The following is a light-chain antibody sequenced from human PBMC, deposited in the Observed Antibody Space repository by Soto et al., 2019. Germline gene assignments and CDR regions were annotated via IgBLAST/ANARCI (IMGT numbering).Light chain of an antibody. V-gene: IGKV1-5*01. CDR3: QQYSTYSGA. CDR1: QSISSW. J-gene: IGKJ1*01. CDR2: DAS. Sequence: DIQMTQSPSTLSASVGEKITNTCRASQSISSWLAWYQQKPGKAPKVLIYDASRLESGVPSRFSGSASGTEFTLTISSLQPDDFATYYCQQYSTYSGAFGQGTKVDIK.